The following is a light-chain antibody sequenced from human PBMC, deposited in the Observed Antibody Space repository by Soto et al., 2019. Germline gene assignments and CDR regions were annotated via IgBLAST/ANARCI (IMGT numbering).Light chain of an antibody. CDR1: SSDAGGYNY. CDR3: CSFAGTYIFVI. Sequence: QSVLTQPRSVSGSPGQSVTISCSGTSSDAGGYNYVSWYQQHPGKAPKLMIYDVNKRPSGVPDRFSGSKSGNTASLTISGLQTDDEADYYCCSFAGTYIFVIFGGGTKLTVL. CDR2: DVN. J-gene: IGLJ2*01. V-gene: IGLV2-11*01.